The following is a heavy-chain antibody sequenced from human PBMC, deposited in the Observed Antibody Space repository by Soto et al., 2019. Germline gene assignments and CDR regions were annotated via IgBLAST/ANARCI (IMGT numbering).Heavy chain of an antibody. CDR2: IYSGGST. V-gene: IGHV3-53*01. CDR1: GFTVSSNY. D-gene: IGHD4-17*01. J-gene: IGHJ6*02. Sequence: PGGSLRLSCAASGFTVSSNYMSWVRQAPGKGLEWVSVIYSGGSTYYADSVKGRFTISRDNSKNTLYLQMNSLRAEDTAVYYCARDRGYGDYGVGGMDVWGQGTTVTVSS. CDR3: ARDRGYGDYGVGGMDV.